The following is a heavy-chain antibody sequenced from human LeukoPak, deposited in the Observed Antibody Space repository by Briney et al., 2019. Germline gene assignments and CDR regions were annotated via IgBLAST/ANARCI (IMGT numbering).Heavy chain of an antibody. D-gene: IGHD1-14*01. CDR3: TRDWRNMAFDI. CDR1: GFTFSSYE. J-gene: IGHJ3*02. Sequence: PGGSLRLSCAASGFTFSSYEMNWVRQAPGKGLEWVSYISSSGSTIYYADSVKGRFTISRDNAKNSLYLQMNSLRAEDTAVYYCTRDWRNMAFDIWGQGTMVTVSS. CDR2: ISSSGSTI. V-gene: IGHV3-48*03.